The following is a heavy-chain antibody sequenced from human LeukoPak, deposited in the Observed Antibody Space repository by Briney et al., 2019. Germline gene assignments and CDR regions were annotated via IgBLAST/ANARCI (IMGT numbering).Heavy chain of an antibody. CDR2: MNPNSGNT. D-gene: IGHD3-16*02. J-gene: IGHJ4*02. V-gene: IGHV1-8*01. CDR1: GYTFTSYD. Sequence: ASVKVSCKASGYTFTSYDINWVRQATGQGLEWMGWMNPNSGNTGYAQKFQGRVTMTEDTSTDTAYMELSSLRSEDTAVYYCARAGSYDYVWGSYRPYYLDYWGQGTLVTVYS. CDR3: ARAGSYDYVWGSYRPYYLDY.